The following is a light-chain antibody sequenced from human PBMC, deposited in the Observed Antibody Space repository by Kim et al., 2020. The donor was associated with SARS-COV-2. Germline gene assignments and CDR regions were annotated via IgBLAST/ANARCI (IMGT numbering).Light chain of an antibody. CDR2: WAS. CDR1: RSRLDRSNNKNN. CDR3: QQYYNAPYT. J-gene: IGKJ2*01. Sequence: ATINCKSSRSRLDRSNNKNNLPWFQQKPGQPPKLFINWASTRESGVPDRFSGSESGTDFTRTISTLQAEDVAVYYCQQYYNAPYTFGQGTKLEI. V-gene: IGKV4-1*01.